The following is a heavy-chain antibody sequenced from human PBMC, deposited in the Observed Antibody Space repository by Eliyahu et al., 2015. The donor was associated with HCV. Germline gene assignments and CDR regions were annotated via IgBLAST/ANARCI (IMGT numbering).Heavy chain of an antibody. V-gene: IGHV3-7*04. CDR2: INQAGTET. J-gene: IGHJ3*02. Sequence: EVQVVESGGTLVRPGGSLRLSCETSGFTFTHYYMSWVRQAPGEGLEWVANINQAGTETYYQGSVKGRFTVSRDNALNSVYLQMNSLRAEDSAVYFCARDSVACDGCAFDIWGRGTLVTVSS. CDR1: GFTFTHYY. CDR3: ARDSVACDGCAFDI. D-gene: IGHD5-24*01.